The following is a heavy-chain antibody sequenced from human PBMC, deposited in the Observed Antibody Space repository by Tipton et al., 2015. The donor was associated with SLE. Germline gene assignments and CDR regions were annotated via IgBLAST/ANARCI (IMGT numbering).Heavy chain of an antibody. CDR1: GFTFSSYS. D-gene: IGHD1-26*01. CDR2: ISSSNSAI. CDR3: ARGLPIVGATTAFDI. V-gene: IGHV3-48*01. Sequence: LRLSCAASGFTFSSYSMNWVRQAPGRGLEWVSYISSSNSAIYYADSVKGRFTISRDNAKNSLYLQMNSLRAEDTAVYYCARGLPIVGATTAFDIWGQGTMVTVSS. J-gene: IGHJ3*02.